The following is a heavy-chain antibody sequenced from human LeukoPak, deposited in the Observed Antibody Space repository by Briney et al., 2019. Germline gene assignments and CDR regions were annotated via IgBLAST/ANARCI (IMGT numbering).Heavy chain of an antibody. D-gene: IGHD2-2*01. CDR1: GYTFTGYY. V-gene: IGHV1-2*06. CDR2: INPNSGGT. CDR3: ARSRCSSTSCYRFDY. J-gene: IGHJ4*02. Sequence: ASVKVSCKASGYTFTGYYMHWVRQAAGQGLEWMGRINPNSGGTDYAQKFQGRVTMTRDTSISTAYMELSRLRSDDTAVYYCARSRCSSTSCYRFDYWGQGTLVTVSS.